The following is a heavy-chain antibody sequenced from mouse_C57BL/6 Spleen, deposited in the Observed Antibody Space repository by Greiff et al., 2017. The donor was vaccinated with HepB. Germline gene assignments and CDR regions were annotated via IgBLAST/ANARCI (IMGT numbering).Heavy chain of an antibody. J-gene: IGHJ4*01. V-gene: IGHV1-82*01. CDR3: ARSSNYPMDY. CDR2: IYPGDGDT. Sequence: VQLQQSGPELVKPGASVKISCKASGYAFSSSWMNWVKQRPGKGLEWIGRIYPGDGDTNYNGTFKGKATLTADKSSSTAYMQLSSLTSEDSAVYFCARSSNYPMDYWGQGTSVTVSS. D-gene: IGHD2-5*01. CDR1: GYAFSSSW.